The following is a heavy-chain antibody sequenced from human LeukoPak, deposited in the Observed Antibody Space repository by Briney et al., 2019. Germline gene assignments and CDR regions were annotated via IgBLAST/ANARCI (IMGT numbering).Heavy chain of an antibody. J-gene: IGHJ6*03. Sequence: ASVKVSCKASGGTFSSYAISWVRQAPGQGLEWMGGIIPIFGTANYAQKFQGRVTITTDESTSTAYMELSSLRSEDRAVYYCARGGTIFGQTDYYYYYMDVWGKGTTVTVSS. CDR3: ARGGTIFGQTDYYYYYMDV. CDR1: GGTFSSYA. V-gene: IGHV1-69*05. CDR2: IIPIFGTA. D-gene: IGHD3-3*01.